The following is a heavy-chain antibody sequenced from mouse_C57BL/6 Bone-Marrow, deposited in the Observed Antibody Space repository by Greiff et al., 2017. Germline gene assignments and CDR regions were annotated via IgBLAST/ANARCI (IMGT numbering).Heavy chain of an antibody. Sequence: EVQLQQSGTVLARPGASVKMSCKTSGYTFTSYWMHWVKQRPGQGLEWIGAIYPGNGDTSYNQKFKGKAKLTAVTSASTAYMELSSLTNEDSAVYYCTRREDYYGSSRDGGVDYWGQGTTLTVSS. CDR1: GYTFTSYW. D-gene: IGHD1-1*01. CDR2: IYPGNGDT. CDR3: TRREDYYGSSRDGGVDY. J-gene: IGHJ2*01. V-gene: IGHV1-5*01.